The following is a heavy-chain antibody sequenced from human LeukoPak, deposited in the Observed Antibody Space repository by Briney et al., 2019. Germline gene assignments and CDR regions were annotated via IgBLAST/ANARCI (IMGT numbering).Heavy chain of an antibody. V-gene: IGHV4-31*03. J-gene: IGHJ3*02. CDR2: IYYSGST. D-gene: IGHD4-17*01. CDR1: GGSISSGGYY. CDR3: ARVPGDYARVDAFDI. Sequence: PSETLSLTCTVSGGSISSGGYYWSWIRQQPGKGLEWIGYIYYSGSTYYNPSLKSRVTISVDTSKNQFSLKLSSVTAADTAVYYCARVPGDYARVDAFDIWGQGTMVTVSS.